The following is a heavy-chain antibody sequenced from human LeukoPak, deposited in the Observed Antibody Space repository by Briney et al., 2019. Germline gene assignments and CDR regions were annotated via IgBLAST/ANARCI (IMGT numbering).Heavy chain of an antibody. V-gene: IGHV3-7*01. CDR1: GFAFSTYW. J-gene: IGHJ3*02. CDR3: ASLFLCYGCSSSSHSFNI. D-gene: IGHD2-2*01. CDR2: IRQDGSEK. Sequence: PGGSLRLSCAASGFAFSTYWMSWVRQAPGKGLEWVANIRQDGSEKNYVDSVKGRFTISRDNAQNSFYLQMNSLRAEDTAVYYCASLFLCYGCSSSSHSFNIWGRGTMVTVSS.